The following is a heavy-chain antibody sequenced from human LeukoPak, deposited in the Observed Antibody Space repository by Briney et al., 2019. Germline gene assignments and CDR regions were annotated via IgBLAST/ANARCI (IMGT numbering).Heavy chain of an antibody. D-gene: IGHD5-18*01. Sequence: SETLSLTCTVSGGSISSYYWSWIRQPPGKGLEWIGYIYYSGSTNYNPSLKSRVTISVDTSKNQFSLKLSSVTAADTAVYYCARQVRYSYGPYYFDYWGQGTLVTVSS. CDR3: ARQVRYSYGPYYFDY. CDR1: GGSISSYY. J-gene: IGHJ4*02. CDR2: IYYSGST. V-gene: IGHV4-59*08.